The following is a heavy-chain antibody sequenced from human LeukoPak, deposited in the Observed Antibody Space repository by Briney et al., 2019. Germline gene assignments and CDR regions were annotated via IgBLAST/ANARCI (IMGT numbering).Heavy chain of an antibody. CDR2: ISSSSSYI. V-gene: IGHV3-21*01. Sequence: GGSLRLSCAASGFTFSSYSMNWVRQAPGKGLEWVSSISSSSSYIYYADSVKGRFTISRDNAKNSLYLQMNSLRAEDTAVYYCARARGRVNWYFDLWGRGTLVTVSS. J-gene: IGHJ2*01. CDR1: GFTFSSYS. CDR3: ARARGRVNWYFDL.